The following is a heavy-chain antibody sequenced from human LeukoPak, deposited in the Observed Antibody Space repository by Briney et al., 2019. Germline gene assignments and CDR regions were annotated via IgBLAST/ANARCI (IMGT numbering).Heavy chain of an antibody. D-gene: IGHD3-10*01. CDR1: GFTFSSYG. CDR2: IWHDGSNK. CDR3: AKVRPVRFGDRWYFDL. J-gene: IGHJ2*01. Sequence: PGGSLRLSCAASGFTFSSYGMHWVRQAPGKGLEWVAVIWHDGSNKYYADSVKGRFTISRDNSKNTLYLQMNSLRAEDTAVYYCAKVRPVRFGDRWYFDLWGRGTLVTVSS. V-gene: IGHV3-33*06.